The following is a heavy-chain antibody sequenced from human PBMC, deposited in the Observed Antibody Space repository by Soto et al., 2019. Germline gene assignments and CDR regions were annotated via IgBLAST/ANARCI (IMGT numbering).Heavy chain of an antibody. CDR1: GFAFSNFA. CDR2: ISGGSDFI. D-gene: IGHD6-19*01. J-gene: IGHJ4*02. Sequence: PGGSLRLSCKASGFAFSNFAMNWVRQAPGKGLEWVSSISGGSDFIYYTDSVKGRFTISRDNAKNTLYLQMTGLGGDDTAVYYCARDLLSGANYYAYWGQGTLVTVSS. CDR3: ARDLLSGANYYAY. V-gene: IGHV3-21*01.